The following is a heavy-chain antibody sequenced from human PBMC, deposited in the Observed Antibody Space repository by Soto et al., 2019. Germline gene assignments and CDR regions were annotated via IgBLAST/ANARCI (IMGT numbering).Heavy chain of an antibody. V-gene: IGHV3-48*01. CDR3: ARVFVTTYYYYYYMDV. D-gene: IGHD4-17*01. CDR2: ITSSSSTI. Sequence: PGGSLRHSCVAAGFTFSSYSMNWVRQAPGKGLEWVSYITSSSSTIYYADSVKGRFTISRDNAKNSLYLQMNSLRAEDTAVYYCARVFVTTYYYYYYMDVWGKGTTVTVSS. CDR1: GFTFSSYS. J-gene: IGHJ6*03.